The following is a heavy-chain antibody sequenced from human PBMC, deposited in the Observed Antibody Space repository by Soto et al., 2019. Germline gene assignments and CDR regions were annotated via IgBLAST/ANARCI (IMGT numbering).Heavy chain of an antibody. D-gene: IGHD3-3*01. CDR2: IYPSDSDT. CDR3: ARGGVSTRTFDY. CDR1: GYNFACYW. J-gene: IGHJ4*02. Sequence: GGSLKISCNGSGYNFACYWISWVRQMPWKGLELMGIIYPSDSDTRYRPSFQGQVTISADKSISSAYLQWSSLRASDTAMYYCARGGVSTRTFDYWGQGTPVTVSS. V-gene: IGHV5-51*01.